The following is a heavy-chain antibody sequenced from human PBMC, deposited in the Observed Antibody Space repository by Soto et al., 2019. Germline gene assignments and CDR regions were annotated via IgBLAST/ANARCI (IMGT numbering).Heavy chain of an antibody. V-gene: IGHV3-11*04. D-gene: IGHD2-21*01. Sequence: GGSLRLSCAASGFTFSDYYMSWIRQAPGKGLEWVSYISSNGSTIYYADSVKGRFTISRDNAKNSLYLQMNSLRAEDTAVYYCARGDYCGGDCFSAVGWGQGTLVTVSS. CDR2: ISSNGSTI. CDR1: GFTFSDYY. J-gene: IGHJ4*02. CDR3: ARGDYCGGDCFSAVG.